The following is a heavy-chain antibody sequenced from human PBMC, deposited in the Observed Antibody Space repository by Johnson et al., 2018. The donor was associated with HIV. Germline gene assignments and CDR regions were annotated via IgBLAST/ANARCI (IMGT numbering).Heavy chain of an antibody. V-gene: IGHV3-30*18. Sequence: QVQLVESGGGVVQRGGSLRLSCVASGFTFSRYGMHWVRQAPGKGLEWVAVISYDGGPKYSADSVKGRFSISRDNSENTVYLQRNSLIAEDTAVYFCAKESGGSGSYYIGDMGDAFDIWGRGTMVTVSS. CDR2: ISYDGGPK. D-gene: IGHD3-10*01. J-gene: IGHJ3*02. CDR3: AKESGGSGSYYIGDMGDAFDI. CDR1: GFTFSRYG.